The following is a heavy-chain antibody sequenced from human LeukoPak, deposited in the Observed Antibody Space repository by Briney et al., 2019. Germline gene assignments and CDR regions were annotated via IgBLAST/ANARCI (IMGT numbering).Heavy chain of an antibody. V-gene: IGHV4-39*01. Sequence: PSETLSLTCTVSGGSISSSSYYWGWIRQPPGRGLEWIGSIYYSGSTYYNPSLKSRVTISVDTSKNQFSLKLSSVTAADTAVYYCATGRDGYLAWGQGTLVTVSS. J-gene: IGHJ5*02. CDR3: ATGRDGYLA. CDR1: GGSISSSSYY. D-gene: IGHD5-24*01. CDR2: IYYSGST.